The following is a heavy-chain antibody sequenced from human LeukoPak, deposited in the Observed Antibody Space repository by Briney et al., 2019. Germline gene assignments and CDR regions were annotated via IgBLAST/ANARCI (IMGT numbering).Heavy chain of an antibody. CDR1: GFTFRSYW. Sequence: GGSLRLSCAASGFTFRSYWMSWVRQAPGKGLEWVANIKEDGSEKYHVESVKGRFTISRDNAKNSLYLQMNSLRAEDTAVYYCATSVKVIVVVPAASRAVDYWGQGTLVTVSS. CDR2: IKEDGSEK. CDR3: ATSVKVIVVVPAASRAVDY. V-gene: IGHV3-7*03. J-gene: IGHJ4*02. D-gene: IGHD2-2*01.